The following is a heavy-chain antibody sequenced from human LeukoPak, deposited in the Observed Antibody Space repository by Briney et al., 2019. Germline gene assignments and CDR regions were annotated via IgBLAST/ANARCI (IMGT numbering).Heavy chain of an antibody. V-gene: IGHV4-30-2*01. CDR1: GGSISSGGYS. Sequence: SETLSLTCAVSGGSISSGGYSWSWIRQPPGKGLEWIGYIYHSGSTYYNPSLKSRVTISVDRSKNQFSLKLSSVTAADTAVYYCARFRMISNSHAFDIWGQGTMVTVSS. CDR3: ARFRMISNSHAFDI. CDR2: IYHSGST. D-gene: IGHD4-23*01. J-gene: IGHJ3*02.